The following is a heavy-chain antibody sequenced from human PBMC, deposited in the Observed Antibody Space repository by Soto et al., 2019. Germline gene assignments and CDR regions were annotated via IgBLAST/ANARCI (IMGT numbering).Heavy chain of an antibody. D-gene: IGHD3-16*01. V-gene: IGHV1-18*01. J-gene: IGHJ4*02. CDR1: GYTFTSYG. CDR3: ARDLFGIDY. CDR2: INPYNGNT. Sequence: QVQLVQSGAEVKKPGASVKVSYKASGYTFTSYGISWVRQAPGQGLEWMGWINPYNGNTNYAQKLQGRVTMTTDTSTTKAYMELRSQRSDDTALYDCARDLFGIDYWGQGTLVIFAS.